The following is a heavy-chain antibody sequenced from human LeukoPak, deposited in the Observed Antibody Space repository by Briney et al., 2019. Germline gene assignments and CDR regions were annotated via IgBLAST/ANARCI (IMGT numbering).Heavy chain of an antibody. CDR3: ARGNGAVGVFLYYYGMDV. CDR2: IIPILGIA. V-gene: IGHV1-69*04. D-gene: IGHD2-8*01. CDR1: GGTFSSYA. Sequence: EASVKVSCKASGGTFSSYAISWVRQAPGQGLEWMGRIIPILGIANYAQKFQGRVTITADKSTSTAYMELSSLRSEDTAVYYCARGNGAVGVFLYYYGMDVWGQGTTVTVSS. J-gene: IGHJ6*02.